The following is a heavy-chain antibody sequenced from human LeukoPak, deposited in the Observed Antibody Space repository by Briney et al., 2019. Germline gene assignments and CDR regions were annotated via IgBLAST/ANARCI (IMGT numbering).Heavy chain of an antibody. CDR2: IYYSGST. CDR3: ARAEPRKNYYYYYGMDV. V-gene: IGHV4-30-4*01. Sequence: SQTLSLTCTVSGGSISSGDYYWSWIRQPPGKGLEWIVYIYYSGSTYYNPSLKSRVTISVDTSKNQFSLKLSSVTAADTAVYYCARAEPRKNYYYYYGMDVWGQGTTVTVSS. J-gene: IGHJ6*02. CDR1: GGSISSGDYY. D-gene: IGHD1-14*01.